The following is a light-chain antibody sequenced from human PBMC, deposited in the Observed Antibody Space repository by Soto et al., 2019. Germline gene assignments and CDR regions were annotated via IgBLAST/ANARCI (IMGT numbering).Light chain of an antibody. V-gene: IGLV2-8*01. Sequence: QSALTQPPSATGSPGQSVAISCSGTSSDVGGYNYVSWYQQHPGKAPKLMIYDVNKRPSVVPDRFSGSKSGNTASLTVSGLQAEDEADYYCISYAGTNKPAFGGGTKLTVL. CDR2: DVN. CDR1: SSDVGGYNY. CDR3: ISYAGTNKPA. J-gene: IGLJ2*01.